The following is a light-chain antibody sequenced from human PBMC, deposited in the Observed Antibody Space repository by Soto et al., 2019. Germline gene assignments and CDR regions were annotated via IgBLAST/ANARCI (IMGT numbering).Light chain of an antibody. CDR3: QQYSSSPLFT. J-gene: IGKJ3*01. CDR2: GAS. CDR1: QSVSSSY. Sequence: IVLTQSPGTLSLSPGERATLSCRASQSVSSSYLAWYQQKPGQAPRLLIYGASSRATGIPDRFSGSGSGTDFTLTISRLEPEDIAVYYCQQYSSSPLFTFGPGTKVDIK. V-gene: IGKV3-20*01.